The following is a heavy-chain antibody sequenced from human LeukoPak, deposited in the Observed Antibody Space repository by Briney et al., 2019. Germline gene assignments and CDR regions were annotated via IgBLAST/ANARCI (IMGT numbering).Heavy chain of an antibody. J-gene: IGHJ5*02. V-gene: IGHV1-69*13. Sequence: SVKVSCKASGGTFSSYAISWVRQAPGQGLEWMGGIIPIFGTANYAQKFQGRVTITADESTSTAYMELSSLRSEDTAVYYCARDLRYCSSTSCRRFDPWGQGTLVTVSS. CDR3: ARDLRYCSSTSCRRFDP. D-gene: IGHD2-2*01. CDR2: IIPIFGTA. CDR1: GGTFSSYA.